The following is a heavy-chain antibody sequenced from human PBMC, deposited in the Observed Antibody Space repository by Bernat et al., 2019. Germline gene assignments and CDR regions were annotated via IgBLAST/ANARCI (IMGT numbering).Heavy chain of an antibody. CDR2: INHSGST. D-gene: IGHD3-10*01. Sequence: QVQLQQWGAVLLKPSETLSLTCAVYGGSFSGYYWSWIRQPPGKGLEWIGEINHSGSTNYNPSLKSRVTISVDTSKNQFSLKLSCVTAAEAAVYYCARGRGVRAAFDIWDQGKMVPVSS. J-gene: IGHJ3*02. CDR1: GGSFSGYY. V-gene: IGHV4-34*01. CDR3: ARGRGVRAAFDI.